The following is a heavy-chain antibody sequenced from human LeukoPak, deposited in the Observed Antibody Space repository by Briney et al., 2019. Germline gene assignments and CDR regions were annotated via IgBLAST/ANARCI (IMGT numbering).Heavy chain of an antibody. J-gene: IGHJ6*02. V-gene: IGHV3-74*01. D-gene: IGHD3-16*02. CDR2: INADEDRA. CDR1: GFTFSDYW. CDR3: AGDFRGAERLGELSQMNLYYYYGMDV. Sequence: QPGGSLRLSCAASGFTFSDYWMHWVRQAPGKGLVWVSHINADEDRAAYADSVKGRFTISRDNARNTLYLQMNSLRAEDTAVYYCAGDFRGAERLGELSQMNLYYYYGMDVWGQGTTVTVSS.